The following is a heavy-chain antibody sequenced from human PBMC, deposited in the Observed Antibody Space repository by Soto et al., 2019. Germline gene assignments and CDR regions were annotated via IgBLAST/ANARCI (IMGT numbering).Heavy chain of an antibody. Sequence: QVQLVQSGAEVKKPGSSVKVSCKASGGTFSRYSINWVRQAPGQGLEWMGEIIPIFGTANYAQKVKGRVTITANESTSTAYMELSSLRSDDTAVDYCAREGGRHSGGIDYWGQGTLVTVSS. CDR3: AREGGRHSGGIDY. V-gene: IGHV1-69*01. D-gene: IGHD1-26*01. J-gene: IGHJ4*02. CDR1: GGTFSRYS. CDR2: IIPIFGTA.